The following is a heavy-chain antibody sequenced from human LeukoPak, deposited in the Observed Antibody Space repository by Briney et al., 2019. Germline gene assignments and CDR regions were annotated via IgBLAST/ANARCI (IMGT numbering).Heavy chain of an antibody. V-gene: IGHV3-7*03. D-gene: IGHD3-16*01. CDR1: GFTFSSYA. CDR2: INHNGNVN. J-gene: IGHJ6*02. CDR3: ARGGGLDV. Sequence: GGSLRLSCAASGFTFSSYAMHWARQAPGRGLEWVASINHNGNVNYYVDSVKGRFTISRDNAKNSLYLQMSNLRAEDTAVYFCARGGGLDVWGQGATVTVSS.